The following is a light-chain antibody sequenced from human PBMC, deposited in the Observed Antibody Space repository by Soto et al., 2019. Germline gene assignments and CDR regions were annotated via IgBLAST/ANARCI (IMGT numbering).Light chain of an antibody. V-gene: IGKV3-20*01. J-gene: IGKJ3*01. CDR1: QSVSSSY. CDR2: GAS. Sequence: EIVLTQSPGTLSLSPGERATLSCRASQSVSSSYLAWYQQKPGQAPRLLIYGASSRATGIPDRFSGSGSGTDFTLTISRLEPEDCAVYYCQHYGSSFGPGTKVDMK. CDR3: QHYGSS.